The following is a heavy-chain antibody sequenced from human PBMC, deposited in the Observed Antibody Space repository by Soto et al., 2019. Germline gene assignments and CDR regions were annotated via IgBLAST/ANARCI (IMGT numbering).Heavy chain of an antibody. CDR1: GGSFSGYY. D-gene: IGHD3-10*01. CDR2: INHSGST. J-gene: IGHJ5*02. CDR3: ARGTTMVRGVIIKSPICFDP. Sequence: SETLSLTCAVYGGSFSGYYWSWIRQPPGKGLEWIGEINHSGSTNYNPSLKSRVTISVDTSKNQFSLKLSSVTAADTAVYYCARGTTMVRGVIIKSPICFDPWGQGTLVTVSS. V-gene: IGHV4-34*01.